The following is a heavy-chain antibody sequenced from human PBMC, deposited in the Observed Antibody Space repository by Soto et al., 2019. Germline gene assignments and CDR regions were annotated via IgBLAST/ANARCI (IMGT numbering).Heavy chain of an antibody. CDR3: ARDSRKETPVTTFGLGYYYYRMDV. J-gene: IGHJ6*02. CDR2: ISAYNGNT. V-gene: IGHV1-18*01. D-gene: IGHD4-17*01. CDR1: GYTFTSYG. Sequence: QVQLVQSGAEVKKPGASVKVSCKASGYTFTSYGISWVRQAPGQGLEWMGWISAYNGNTNYAQKLQGRDTMTTDTSTSPAYMERRTLSPDDPTVYYGARDSRKETPVTTFGLGYYYYRMDVWGQGPTVTVSS.